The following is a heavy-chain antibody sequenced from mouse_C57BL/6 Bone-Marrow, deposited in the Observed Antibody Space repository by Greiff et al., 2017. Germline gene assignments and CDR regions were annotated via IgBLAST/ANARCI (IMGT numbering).Heavy chain of an antibody. Sequence: EVQLVESGPGLVKPSQSLSLTCSVTGYSITSGYYWNWIRQFPGNKLEWMGYISYDGSNNYNPSLKNRISITRDTSKNQFFLKLNSVTTEDTATYYCARGIYYDYGYFDVWGTGTTVTVSS. CDR1: GYSITSGYY. CDR3: ARGIYYDYGYFDV. D-gene: IGHD2-4*01. J-gene: IGHJ1*03. V-gene: IGHV3-6*01. CDR2: ISYDGSN.